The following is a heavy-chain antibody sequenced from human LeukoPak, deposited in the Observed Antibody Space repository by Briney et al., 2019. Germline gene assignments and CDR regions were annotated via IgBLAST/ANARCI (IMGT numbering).Heavy chain of an antibody. Sequence: SETLSLTCAVYGGSFSGYYWSWIRQPPGEGLEWIGEINHSGSTNYNPSLKSRVTISVDTSKNQFSLKLSSVTAADTAVYYCARQRRSMVRGVIPNDYYYYMDVWGKGTTVTISS. V-gene: IGHV4-34*01. J-gene: IGHJ6*03. CDR1: GGSFSGYY. CDR3: ARQRRSMVRGVIPNDYYYYMDV. CDR2: INHSGST. D-gene: IGHD3-10*01.